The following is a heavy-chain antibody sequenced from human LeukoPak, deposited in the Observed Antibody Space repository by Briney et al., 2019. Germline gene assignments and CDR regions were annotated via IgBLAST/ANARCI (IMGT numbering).Heavy chain of an antibody. CDR1: EYTFTDYA. D-gene: IGHD5-24*01. CDR2: INAGNGNT. V-gene: IGHV1-3*01. Sequence: ASVKVSCKASEYTFTDYAINWVRQAPGQRLEWMGWINAGNGNTRYSQRFQGRVTNTRDTSASTAYMELSSLTSEDTAVYYCARGRWSATTASYYLDFWGQGTLVTVSS. CDR3: ARGRWSATTASYYLDF. J-gene: IGHJ4*02.